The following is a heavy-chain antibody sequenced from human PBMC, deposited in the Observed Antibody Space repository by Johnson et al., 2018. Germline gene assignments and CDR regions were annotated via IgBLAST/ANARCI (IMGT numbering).Heavy chain of an antibody. V-gene: IGHV3-13*01. J-gene: IGHJ6*02. CDR2: IVTASDT. CDR1: GFTLSRYD. D-gene: IGHD3-10*01. CDR3: AKDFGFASQKYYGMDV. Sequence: VQLVESGGGLVQPGGSLRLSCVAFGFTLSRYDMHWVRQPTGKGLQWVSTIVTASDTYYPGSVKGRFTISRENAKNSLYLQMNSLKTEDTALYYCAKDFGFASQKYYGMDVWGQGTTVTVSS.